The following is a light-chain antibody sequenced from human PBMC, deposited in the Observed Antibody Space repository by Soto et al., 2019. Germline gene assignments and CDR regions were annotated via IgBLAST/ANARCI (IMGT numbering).Light chain of an antibody. CDR2: DVS. CDR1: QSISTR. CDR3: QQYNSYPRT. J-gene: IGKJ2*01. V-gene: IGKV1-5*01. Sequence: DIQMTQSPSTLSASVGDRVTITCRASQSISTRLAWYQQKPGKAPNLLIYDVSSLESGVPSRFSGGGSGTEFTLTISSLQPDDFAIYYCQQYNSYPRTFGQGTKLEIK.